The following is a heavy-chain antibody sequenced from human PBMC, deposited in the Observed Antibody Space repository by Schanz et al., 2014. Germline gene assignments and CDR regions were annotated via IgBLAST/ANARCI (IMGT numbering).Heavy chain of an antibody. D-gene: IGHD1-20*01. CDR3: AREEVSGYNWNRGTTRDRAFDI. Sequence: QVQLQESGPGLVKPSETLSLSCTVSGGSISSYYWSWIRQPPGKGLEWIGYIYYSGSTNYNPSLKSRVTISVDTSKNQFSLKLSSVTAADTAVYYCAREEVSGYNWNRGTTRDRAFDIWGQGTMVTVSS. CDR2: IYYSGST. J-gene: IGHJ3*02. V-gene: IGHV4-59*01. CDR1: GGSISSYY.